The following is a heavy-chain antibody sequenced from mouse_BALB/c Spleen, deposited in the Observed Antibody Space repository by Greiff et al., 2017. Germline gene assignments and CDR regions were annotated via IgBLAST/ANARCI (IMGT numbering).Heavy chain of an antibody. D-gene: IGHD1-1*01. Sequence: QVQLKESGAELVGPGSSVKISCKASGYAFSSYWMNWVKQRPGQGLEWIGQIYPGDGDTNYNGKFKGKATLTTDKSSSTAYMQLSSLTSEDSAVYFCARPYYGSSDGFAYWGQGTLVTVSA. CDR1: GYAFSSYW. CDR2: IYPGDGDT. J-gene: IGHJ3*01. CDR3: ARPYYGSSDGFAY. V-gene: IGHV1-80*01.